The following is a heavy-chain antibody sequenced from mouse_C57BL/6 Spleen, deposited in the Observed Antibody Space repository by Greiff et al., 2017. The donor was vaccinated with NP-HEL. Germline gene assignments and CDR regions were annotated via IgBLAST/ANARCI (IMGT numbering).Heavy chain of an antibody. D-gene: IGHD1-1*01. CDR3: ARWTTVVAPYYFDY. V-gene: IGHV1-69*01. J-gene: IGHJ2*01. CDR1: GYTFTSYW. Sequence: QVQLQQPGAELVMPGASVKLSCKASGYTFTSYWMHWVKQRPGQGLEWIGEIDPSDSYTNYNQKFKGKSTLTVDKSSSTAYMQLSSLTSEDSAVYYCARWTTVVAPYYFDYWGQGTTLTVSS. CDR2: IDPSDSYT.